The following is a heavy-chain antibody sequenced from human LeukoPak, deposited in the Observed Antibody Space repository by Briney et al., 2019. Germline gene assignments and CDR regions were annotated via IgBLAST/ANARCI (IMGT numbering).Heavy chain of an antibody. D-gene: IGHD6-13*01. CDR1: VGSLCSGSYY. CDR3: ARDQQQLYADGAFDI. CDR2: IYTSGST. V-gene: IGHV4-61*02. J-gene: IGHJ3*02. Sequence: PSGTLSLTCTVSVGSLCSGSYYWSWIRQPAGKGLEWIGRIYTSGSTNYNPSLKSRVTISVDTSKNQFSLKLSSVTAADTAVYYCARDQQQLYADGAFDIWGQGTMVTVSS.